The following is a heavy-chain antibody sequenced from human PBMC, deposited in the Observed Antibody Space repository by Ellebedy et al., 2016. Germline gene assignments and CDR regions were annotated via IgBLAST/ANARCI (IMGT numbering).Heavy chain of an antibody. V-gene: IGHV3-48*01. D-gene: IGHD3-10*01. J-gene: IGHJ4*02. CDR2: ISSSSSTI. CDR1: GFTFSTYS. CDR3: ARGEYGSGSSFDY. Sequence: GGSLRLXCAASGFTFSTYSMHWVRQAPGKGLEWVSYISSSSSTIYYADSVKGRLTISRDNAKNSLYLQMNSLRAEDTAVYYCARGEYGSGSSFDYWGQGTLITVSS.